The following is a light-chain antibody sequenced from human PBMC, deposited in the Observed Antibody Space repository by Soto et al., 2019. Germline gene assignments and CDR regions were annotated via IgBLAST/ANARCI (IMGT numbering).Light chain of an antibody. J-gene: IGKJ4*01. Sequence: DIQMTQSPSSLSASIGDRVTITCQASQDIENFLNWYQQKPGKAPKLLIYDAYNLATGVPSRFSGRSSGTEFTFTISSLQPEDIATYYCQQYGTLPLTFGGGTKVDIK. CDR1: QDIENF. CDR2: DAY. CDR3: QQYGTLPLT. V-gene: IGKV1-33*01.